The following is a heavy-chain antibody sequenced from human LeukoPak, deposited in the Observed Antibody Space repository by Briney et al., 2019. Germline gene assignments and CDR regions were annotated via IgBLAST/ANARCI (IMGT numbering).Heavy chain of an antibody. V-gene: IGHV1-2*06. CDR3: ARGPTRPWFDP. Sequence: GASVKVSCKASGYIFTGYYIHWVRQAPGQGLEWMGRINPNGGGTKYSQKFQGRVTITRDTSASTAYMELSSLRSEDTAVYYCARGPTRPWFDPWGQGTLVTVSS. CDR1: GYIFTGYY. D-gene: IGHD5-12*01. J-gene: IGHJ5*02. CDR2: INPNGGGT.